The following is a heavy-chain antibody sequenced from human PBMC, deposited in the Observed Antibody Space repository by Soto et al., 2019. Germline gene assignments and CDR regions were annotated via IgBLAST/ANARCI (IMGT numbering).Heavy chain of an antibody. CDR1: GGTFSSYS. J-gene: IGHJ4*02. V-gene: IGHV1-69*01. Sequence: QVQLVQSGAEVKKPGSSVNVSCKASGGTFSSYSINWVRQAPGQGREGMGVIIPIFGTATYPQKLQGRVTITEDESTSTAYMKLGSLRSNDTAVDVCTRDSGRHAGRIDYWGSGTLVTVS. CDR3: TRDSGRHAGRIDY. D-gene: IGHD1-26*01. CDR2: IIPIFGTA.